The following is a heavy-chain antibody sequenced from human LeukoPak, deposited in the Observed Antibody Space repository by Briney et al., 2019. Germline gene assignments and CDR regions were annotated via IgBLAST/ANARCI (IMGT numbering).Heavy chain of an antibody. CDR1: GFTVSSNY. J-gene: IGHJ4*02. V-gene: IGHV3-53*01. D-gene: IGHD1-26*01. CDR3: ARGSGSYYYLDY. CDR2: IYSGGST. Sequence: GGSLRLSCAASGFTVSSNYMSWVRQAPGKGLEWVSVIYSGGSTYHADSVKGRFTISRDNSKNTLYLQMNSLRAEDTAVYYCARGSGSYYYLDYWGQGTLVTVSS.